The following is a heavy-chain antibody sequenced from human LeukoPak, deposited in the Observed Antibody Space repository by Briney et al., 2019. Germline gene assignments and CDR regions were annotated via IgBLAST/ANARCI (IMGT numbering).Heavy chain of an antibody. D-gene: IGHD3-10*01. CDR1: GFTFSSNG. J-gene: IGHJ4*02. Sequence: GGSLRLSCVASGFTFSSNGMHWVRQAPGKGLEWVTFIQYDGSKKYYADSVKGRFAISRDNSKNTLYLEMNSLRAEDTAVYYCAKDIGSYYDYWGQGILVTVSS. V-gene: IGHV3-30*02. CDR3: AKDIGSYYDY. CDR2: IQYDGSKK.